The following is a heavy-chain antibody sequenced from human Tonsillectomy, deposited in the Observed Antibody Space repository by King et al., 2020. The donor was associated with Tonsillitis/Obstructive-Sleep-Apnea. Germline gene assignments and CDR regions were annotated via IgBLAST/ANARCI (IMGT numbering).Heavy chain of an antibody. D-gene: IGHD2-2*01. Sequence: VQLVEYGGGLIQPGGSLRLSCAASGFTVSSNYMSWVRQAPGKGLEWVSVIYSGGSTYYADSVKGRFTISRDNSKNTLYLQMNSLRAEDTAVYYCARVQVGYCSSTSCYEGGYREYYFDYWGQGTLVTVSS. V-gene: IGHV3-53*01. CDR3: ARVQVGYCSSTSCYEGGYREYYFDY. J-gene: IGHJ4*02. CDR1: GFTVSSNY. CDR2: IYSGGST.